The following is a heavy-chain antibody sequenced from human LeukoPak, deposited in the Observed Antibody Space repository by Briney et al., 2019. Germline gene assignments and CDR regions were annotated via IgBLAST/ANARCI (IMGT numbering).Heavy chain of an antibody. D-gene: IGHD3-9*01. J-gene: IGHJ6*02. CDR3: ARSIGLTGGGVDV. CDR2: ITNRGNTI. Sequence: PGGSLRLSSAASGFTFSDYNMNWVRQAPGKGLEWVSYITNRGNTIHYADSVKGRFTISRDNDKNSLYLQMNSLRAEDTAVYYCARSIGLTGGGVDVWGQGTTVTVSS. V-gene: IGHV3-11*01. CDR1: GFTFSDYN.